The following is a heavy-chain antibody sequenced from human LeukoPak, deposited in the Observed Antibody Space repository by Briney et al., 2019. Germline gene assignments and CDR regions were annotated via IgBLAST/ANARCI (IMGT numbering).Heavy chain of an antibody. J-gene: IGHJ3*02. CDR1: GFTFSSYA. V-gene: IGHV3-74*01. CDR2: INSDGSST. CDR3: ARFGGSYGGAFDI. Sequence: GGSLRLSCAASGFTFSSYAMSWVRQAPGKGLEWVSRINSDGSSTSYADSVKGRFTISRDNAKNTLYLQMNSLRAEDTAVYYCARFGGSYGGAFDIWGQGTMVTVSS. D-gene: IGHD1-26*01.